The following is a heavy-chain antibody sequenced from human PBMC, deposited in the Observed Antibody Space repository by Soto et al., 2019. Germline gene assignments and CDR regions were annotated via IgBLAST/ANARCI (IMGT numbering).Heavy chain of an antibody. CDR3: ARQSAYEPFDS. Sequence: QLVQSGADVKKPGESLKISCKGSGYYFTDSSIAWVRQMPGKGLEWMGIIHPANSDIRYNPAFQGHITISADKSITTAYLQWSSLRASDTAMYFCARQSAYEPFDSWGQGSLVTVSS. J-gene: IGHJ4*02. CDR2: IHPANSDI. D-gene: IGHD5-12*01. CDR1: GYYFTDSS. V-gene: IGHV5-51*01.